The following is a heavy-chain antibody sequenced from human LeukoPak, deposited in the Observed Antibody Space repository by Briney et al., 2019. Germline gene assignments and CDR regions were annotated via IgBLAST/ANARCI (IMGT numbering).Heavy chain of an antibody. J-gene: IGHJ6*03. Sequence: SQSLSLTCIVPGGSISSGSYYWSWIRQPAGKGLEWIGRIYTSGSTNYNPSLKSRVTISVDTSKNQFSLKLNSVTAADTAVYYCASCSSTSCYADYYYYYMDVWGKGTTVTISS. CDR3: ASCSSTSCYADYYYYYMDV. V-gene: IGHV4-61*02. CDR2: IYTSGST. D-gene: IGHD2-2*01. CDR1: GGSISSGSYY.